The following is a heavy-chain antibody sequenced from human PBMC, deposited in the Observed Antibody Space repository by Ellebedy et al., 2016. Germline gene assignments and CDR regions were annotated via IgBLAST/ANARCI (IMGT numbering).Heavy chain of an antibody. D-gene: IGHD5-18*01. CDR3: VKSGHSYAWSY. CDR2: ISSSSSYI. J-gene: IGHJ4*02. Sequence: GESLKISCAASGFTFSSYSMNWVRQAPGKGLEWVSSISSSSSYIYYADSVKGRFTISRDNAKNSLYLQMNSLRADDTAVYFCVKSGHSYAWSYWGQGTLVTVSS. CDR1: GFTFSSYS. V-gene: IGHV3-21*04.